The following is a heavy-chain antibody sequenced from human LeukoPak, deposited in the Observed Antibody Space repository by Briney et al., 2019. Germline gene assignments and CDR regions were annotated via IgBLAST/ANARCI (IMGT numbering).Heavy chain of an antibody. D-gene: IGHD3-3*01. V-gene: IGHV4-34*01. CDR3: ARRYYDFWSGYSSFGY. CDR2: INHSGST. Sequence: SETLSLTCAVYGGSFSGYYWSWIRQPPGKGLEWIGEINHSGSTNYNPSLKSRVTISVDTSKNQFSLKLSSVTAADTAVYYCARRYYDFWSGYSSFGYWGQGTLVTVSS. J-gene: IGHJ4*02. CDR1: GGSFSGYY.